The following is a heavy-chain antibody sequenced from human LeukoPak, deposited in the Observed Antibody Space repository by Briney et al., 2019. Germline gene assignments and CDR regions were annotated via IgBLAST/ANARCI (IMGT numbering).Heavy chain of an antibody. CDR3: GRYDYNRYVAY. D-gene: IGHD5-24*01. J-gene: IGHJ4*02. CDR1: GFAFSSYS. Sequence: GGSLRLSCAASGFAFSSYSMSWVRQAPGKGLEWVSSISSRSGYIYYADSVKGRFTISRDNAKNSLYLQMNTLRAEDTAVYYCGRYDYNRYVAYWGQGTLVAVSS. V-gene: IGHV3-21*01. CDR2: ISSRSGYI.